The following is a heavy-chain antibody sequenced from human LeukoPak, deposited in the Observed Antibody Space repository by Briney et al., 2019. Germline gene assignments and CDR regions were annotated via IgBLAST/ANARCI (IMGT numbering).Heavy chain of an antibody. J-gene: IGHJ4*02. V-gene: IGHV3-7*05. Sequence: GGSLRLSCGASRFTFSNYWMSWVRQPPGKGLEWVANINQGGSEKYYLSSVKGRFTISRDNAKDSLYLQMNSLRADDTAIYYCVRDGSGYDYWGQGTLVTVSS. CDR2: INQGGSEK. CDR1: RFTFSNYW. D-gene: IGHD6-19*01. CDR3: VRDGSGYDY.